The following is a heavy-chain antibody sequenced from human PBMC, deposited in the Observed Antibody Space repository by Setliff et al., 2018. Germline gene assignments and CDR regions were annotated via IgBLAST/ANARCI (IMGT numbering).Heavy chain of an antibody. CDR1: GDSISGRL. CDR2: VYYSGLD. Sequence: SETLSLTCTVSGDSISGRLWNWIRQTPDKGLEWIGRVYYSGLDDLNPSLQSRLTISVDTSKKQFSLSLTSVTAADTAIYYCARGITPTTRPGYYYMDVWGKGTTVTVSS. J-gene: IGHJ6*03. V-gene: IGHV4-59*11. CDR3: ARGITPTTRPGYYYMDV. D-gene: IGHD3-16*01.